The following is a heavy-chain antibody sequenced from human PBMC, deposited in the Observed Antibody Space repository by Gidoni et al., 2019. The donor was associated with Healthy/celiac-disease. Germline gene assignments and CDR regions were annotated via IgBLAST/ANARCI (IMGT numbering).Heavy chain of an antibody. CDR2: ISYDGSNK. Sequence: VQLVESGGGVVQPGRSLRLSWAASGFTFSCYGMPWVRQAPGKGLEWVAVISYDGSNKYYADSVKGRFTISRDNSKNTLYLQMNSLRAEDTAVYYCAKDSGNWGQGTLVTVSS. V-gene: IGHV3-30*18. J-gene: IGHJ4*02. CDR1: GFTFSCYG. CDR3: AKDSGN.